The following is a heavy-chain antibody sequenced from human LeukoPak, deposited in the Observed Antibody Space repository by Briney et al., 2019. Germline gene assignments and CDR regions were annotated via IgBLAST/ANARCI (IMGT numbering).Heavy chain of an antibody. CDR3: ARRSAAKDAFDI. V-gene: IGHV3-74*01. CDR2: INSDGSTT. D-gene: IGHD6-25*01. CDR1: GFTFSSYW. J-gene: IGHJ3*02. Sequence: GGSLRLSCAASGFTFSSYWMHWVRQAPGKGLVWVSRINSDGSTTNYADSVKGRFTISRDNAKNKLYLQMNSLRAEDTAVYYCARRSAAKDAFDIWGQGTMVTVSS.